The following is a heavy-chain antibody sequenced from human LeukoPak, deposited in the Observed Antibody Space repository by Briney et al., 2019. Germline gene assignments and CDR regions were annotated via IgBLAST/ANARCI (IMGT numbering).Heavy chain of an antibody. CDR2: INPMFGTA. V-gene: IGHV1-69*05. Sequence: SVKVSCKASGGTFISWVRQVPGQGLEWMGGINPMFGTAKYAQKFQGKVTITTDESTSTHYIELRSLRSEDTAVYYCAGPTDYAFEFWGQGALATVSS. J-gene: IGHJ4*02. CDR1: GGTF. D-gene: IGHD3-9*01. CDR3: AGPTDYAFEF.